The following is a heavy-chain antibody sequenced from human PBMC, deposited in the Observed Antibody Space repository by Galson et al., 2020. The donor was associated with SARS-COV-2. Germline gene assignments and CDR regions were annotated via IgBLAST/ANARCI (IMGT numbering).Heavy chain of an antibody. CDR3: ARDMHCPGGVCRFYGLDV. CDR1: GFIFSDFY. CDR2: ISSSSSYK. Sequence: GGSLRLSCTASGFIFSDFYMSWVRQAPGKGLEWVSSISSSSSYKYYADSVKGRLTVSRDNAKRSLFLQLNTLRVEDKAVYYCARDMHCPGGVCRFYGLDVWGQGTTVTVSS. D-gene: IGHD2-8*02. J-gene: IGHJ6*02. V-gene: IGHV3-21*01.